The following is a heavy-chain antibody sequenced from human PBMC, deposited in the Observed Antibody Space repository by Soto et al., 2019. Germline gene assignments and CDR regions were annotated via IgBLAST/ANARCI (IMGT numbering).Heavy chain of an antibody. Sequence: SETLSLTCTVSGGSIRSYYWSWIRQPPGKGLEYIGYIYYTGSTNYNPSLKSRVSISVDTSKNQFSLKLSSVTAADTAVYYCARVGLQGDYFYYYMDVWGKGTTVTVSS. CDR1: GGSIRSYY. CDR3: ARVGLQGDYFYYYMDV. CDR2: IYYTGST. D-gene: IGHD4-4*01. J-gene: IGHJ6*03. V-gene: IGHV4-59*01.